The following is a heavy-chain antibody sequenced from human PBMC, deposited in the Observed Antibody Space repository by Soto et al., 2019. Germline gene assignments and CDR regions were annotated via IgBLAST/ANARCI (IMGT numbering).Heavy chain of an antibody. V-gene: IGHV3-48*01. Sequence: PGGSLRLSCAASGFTFSSYSMNWVRQAPGKGLEWVSYISGSSSSTYYADSVKGRFTISRDNAKNTLYMQMNTLRAEDTAVYYCAKQQGPGTPYYYAMDVWGQGTTVTVSS. J-gene: IGHJ6*02. CDR2: ISGSSSST. D-gene: IGHD1-1*01. CDR1: GFTFSSYS. CDR3: AKQQGPGTPYYYAMDV.